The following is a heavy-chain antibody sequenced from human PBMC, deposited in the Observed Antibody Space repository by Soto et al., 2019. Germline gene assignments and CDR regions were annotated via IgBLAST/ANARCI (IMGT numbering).Heavy chain of an antibody. CDR3: ARRTVGWYFEL. V-gene: IGHV3-23*01. J-gene: IGHJ2*01. CDR1: GFTFSIYA. Sequence: EVQLLESGGGLVQPGGSLRLSCAASGFTFSIYAMNWVRQAPGKGLEWVSVISGSGGSTYYADSVKGRFTISRDNSKNPLYLQMNSLRAEDTAVYYCARRTVGWYFELWGRGTLVTVSS. CDR2: ISGSGGST. D-gene: IGHD4-17*01.